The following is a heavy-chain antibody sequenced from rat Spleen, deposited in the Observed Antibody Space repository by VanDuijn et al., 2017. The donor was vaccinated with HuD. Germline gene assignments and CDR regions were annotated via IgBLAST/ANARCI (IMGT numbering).Heavy chain of an antibody. Sequence: EVQLVESGGGLVQPGRSLKLSCAASGFTFSKYGMNWVRQAPTKGLEWVAYISTGGGSTYYRDSVKGRFTISRDNAKSTLYLQMDSLRSEDTATYYCTRDGVRGFAYWGQGTVVTVSS. V-gene: IGHV5-27*01. CDR1: GFTFSKYG. J-gene: IGHJ3*01. CDR3: TRDGVRGFAY. D-gene: IGHD4-3*01. CDR2: ISTGGGST.